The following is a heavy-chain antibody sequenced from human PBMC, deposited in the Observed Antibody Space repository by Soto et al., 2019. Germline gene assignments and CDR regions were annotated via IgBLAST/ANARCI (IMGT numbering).Heavy chain of an antibody. CDR3: ARDLRDSYDSSGHFDY. J-gene: IGHJ4*02. CDR1: GGSMRGSTSNFY. D-gene: IGHD3-22*01. CDR2: IYYSGAT. V-gene: IGHV4-61*01. Sequence: SETLSLTCSVSGGSMRGSTSNFYWSWIRQSPGKGLEWIGPIYYSGATNYNPSLESRLTISVDTSKNQFSLNLSSVTAADTAVSYCARDLRDSYDSSGHFDYWGQGTLVIVSS.